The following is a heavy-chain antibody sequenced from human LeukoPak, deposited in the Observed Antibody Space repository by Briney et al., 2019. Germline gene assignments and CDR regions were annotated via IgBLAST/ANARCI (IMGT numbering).Heavy chain of an antibody. CDR3: ARTRQPTVTTTIPDY. V-gene: IGHV3-30*04. J-gene: IGHJ4*02. Sequence: GGSLRLSRAASGFTFSSYAMHWVRQAPGKGLEWVAVISYDGSNKYYADSVKGRFTISRDNSKNTLYLQMNSLRAEDTAVYYCARTRQPTVTTTIPDYWGQGTLVTVSS. CDR2: ISYDGSNK. D-gene: IGHD4-17*01. CDR1: GFTFSSYA.